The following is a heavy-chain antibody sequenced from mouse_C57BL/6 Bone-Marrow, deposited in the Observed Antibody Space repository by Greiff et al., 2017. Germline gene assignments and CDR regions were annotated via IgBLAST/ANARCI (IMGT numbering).Heavy chain of an antibody. CDR2: ISSGGSYT. D-gene: IGHD1-1*01. J-gene: IGHJ2*01. CDR3: ARLPITTVVGFDY. V-gene: IGHV5-6*01. CDR1: GFTFSSYG. Sequence: EVQLVESGGDLVKPGGSLKLSCAASGFTFSSYGMSWVRQTPDKRLEWVATISSGGSYTYYPDSVKGRFTISRDNAKNTLYLQMSSLKSEDTAMYYCARLPITTVVGFDYWGKGTTLTVSS.